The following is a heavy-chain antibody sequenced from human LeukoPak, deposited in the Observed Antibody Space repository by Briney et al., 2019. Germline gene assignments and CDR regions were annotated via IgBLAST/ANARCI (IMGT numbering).Heavy chain of an antibody. J-gene: IGHJ4*02. CDR2: ICPDGTVT. CDR3: VRDFRSADY. Sequence: GGSLRLSCAVSGFTFGNYWMHWVRQAPGKGPMWVSRICPDGTVTNYADSVKARFIISRDNARNTVYLQMNSLRVEDTAVYYCVRDFRSADYWGQGTLVTVSS. CDR1: GFTFGNYW. V-gene: IGHV3-74*01.